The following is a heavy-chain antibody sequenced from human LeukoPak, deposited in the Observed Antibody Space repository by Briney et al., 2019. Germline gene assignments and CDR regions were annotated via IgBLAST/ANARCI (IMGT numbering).Heavy chain of an antibody. D-gene: IGHD3-10*01. Sequence: GGSLRLSCAASGFTFDDYAMHWVRQAPGKGLEWVSGISWNSGSIGYEDSVKGRFTISRDNAKNSLYLQMNSLRAEDMALYYCAKGPGAYYYGSGRFDPWGQGTLVTVSS. CDR1: GFTFDDYA. J-gene: IGHJ5*02. CDR2: ISWNSGSI. CDR3: AKGPGAYYYGSGRFDP. V-gene: IGHV3-9*03.